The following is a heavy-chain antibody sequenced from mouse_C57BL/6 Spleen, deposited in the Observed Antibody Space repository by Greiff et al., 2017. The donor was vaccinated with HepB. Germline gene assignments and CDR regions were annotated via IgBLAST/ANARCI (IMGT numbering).Heavy chain of an antibody. D-gene: IGHD2-3*01. Sequence: EVQLVESGGGLVKPGGSLKLSCAASGFTFSDYGMHWVRQAPEKGLEWVAYISSGSSTIYYADTVKGRFTISRDNAMNTLFLQMTSLRSEDTAMYYCAADGYYPSWFAYWGQGTLVTVSA. V-gene: IGHV5-17*01. CDR3: AADGYYPSWFAY. CDR1: GFTFSDYG. J-gene: IGHJ3*01. CDR2: ISSGSSTI.